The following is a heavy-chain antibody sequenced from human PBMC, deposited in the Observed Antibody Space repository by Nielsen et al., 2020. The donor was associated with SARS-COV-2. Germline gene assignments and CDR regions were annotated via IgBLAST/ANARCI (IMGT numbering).Heavy chain of an antibody. Sequence: SGPTLAIPPPTLTLTCTFSGFSLSTSGVGVGWIRQPPGKALEWLALIYWDDDKRYSPSLKSRLTITKDTSKNQVVLTMTNMDPVDTATYYCAHTQAYYYDSSGYPVSWGQGTLVTVSS. D-gene: IGHD3-22*01. J-gene: IGHJ5*02. CDR3: AHTQAYYYDSSGYPVS. CDR2: IYWDDDK. V-gene: IGHV2-5*02. CDR1: GFSLSTSGVG.